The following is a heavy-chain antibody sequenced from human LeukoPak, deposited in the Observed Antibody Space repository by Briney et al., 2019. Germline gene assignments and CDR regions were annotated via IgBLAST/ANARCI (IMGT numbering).Heavy chain of an antibody. D-gene: IGHD5-18*01. Sequence: SETLSLTCAVYGGSFSGYYWSWIRQPPGKGLEWIGEINHSGSTNYNPSLKSRVTISVDTSKNQFSLKLSSVTAADTAVYYCARDPGYSYGKGYFDSWGQGTLVSVSS. J-gene: IGHJ4*02. CDR2: INHSGST. V-gene: IGHV4-34*01. CDR1: GGSFSGYY. CDR3: ARDPGYSYGKGYFDS.